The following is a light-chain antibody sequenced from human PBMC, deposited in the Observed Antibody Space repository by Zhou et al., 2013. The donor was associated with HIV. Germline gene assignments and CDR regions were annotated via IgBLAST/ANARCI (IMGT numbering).Light chain of an antibody. Sequence: EIVLTQSPGTLSLSPGERATLSCRASQSVSSTYLAWYQQKPGQAPRLLIYGASSRATGIPARFSGSESGTEFTLTISSLQSEDFAVYYCQQYNNWPGTFGQGTKLEIK. CDR3: QQYNNWPGT. V-gene: IGKV3-15*01. CDR1: QSVSSTY. CDR2: GAS. J-gene: IGKJ2*02.